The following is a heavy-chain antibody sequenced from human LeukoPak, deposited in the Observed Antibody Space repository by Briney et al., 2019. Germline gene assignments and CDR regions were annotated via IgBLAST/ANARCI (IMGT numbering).Heavy chain of an antibody. CDR2: INTGDGDT. CDR3: ARDRWELEGENAFDI. J-gene: IGHJ3*02. D-gene: IGHD1-26*01. V-gene: IGHV1-3*04. CDR1: GYTSTDYT. Sequence: GASVKVSCKASGYTSTDYTIHWVRQAPGQSLEWMGWINTGDGDTKYSQKFQGRVTITRDTSASAAYMDLSSLRSEDTAVYYCARDRWELEGENAFDIWGQGTMVTVSS.